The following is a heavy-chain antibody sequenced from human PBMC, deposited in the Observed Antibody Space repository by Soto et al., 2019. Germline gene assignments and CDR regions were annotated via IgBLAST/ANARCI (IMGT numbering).Heavy chain of an antibody. J-gene: IGHJ6*03. CDR1: GFTFSSYG. CDR3: ARGAGHYYYYMDV. V-gene: IGHV3-33*01. CDR2: IWYDGSNK. Sequence: GGSLRLSCAASGFTFSSYGMHWVRRAPGKGLEWVAVIWYDGSNKYYADSVKGRFTISRDNSKNTLYLQMNSLRAEDTAVYYCARGAGHYYYYMDVWGKGTTVTVSS. D-gene: IGHD3-10*01.